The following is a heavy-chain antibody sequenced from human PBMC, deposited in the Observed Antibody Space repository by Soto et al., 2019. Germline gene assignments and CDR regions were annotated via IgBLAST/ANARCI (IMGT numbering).Heavy chain of an antibody. J-gene: IGHJ6*02. CDR2: IYYSGDT. CDR3: VREGALLYGGNPDYYYTVGV. CDR1: GDSIISGDYY. V-gene: IGHV4-30-4*01. Sequence: SETLSLTCTVSGDSIISGDYYWSWIRQTPGKGLEWIGYIYYSGDTNYNPSLKSRVIISVDTSKNQFSLKLSSVTAADTAVYYCVREGALLYGGNPDYYYTVGVWGQGTTVTVSS. D-gene: IGHD4-17*01.